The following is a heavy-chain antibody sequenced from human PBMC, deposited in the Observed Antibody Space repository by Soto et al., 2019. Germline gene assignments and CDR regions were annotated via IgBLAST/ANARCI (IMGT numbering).Heavy chain of an antibody. D-gene: IGHD3-9*01. CDR1: GGSISSSSYY. Sequence: QLQLQESGPGLVKPSETLSLTCTVSGGSISSSSYYWGWIRQPPGKGLEWIGSIYYSGSTYYNPALRSRVTISVDPSNNQFSLKLSSVPAADTAVYYCAGRYDILTGYIGYGMDVWGQGTTVTVSS. J-gene: IGHJ6*02. CDR2: IYYSGST. CDR3: AGRYDILTGYIGYGMDV. V-gene: IGHV4-39*01.